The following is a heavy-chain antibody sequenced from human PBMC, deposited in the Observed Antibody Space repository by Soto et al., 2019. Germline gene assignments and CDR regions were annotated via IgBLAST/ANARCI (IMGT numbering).Heavy chain of an antibody. D-gene: IGHD4-4*01. CDR3: AKRRGDHSNYSWGIDV. J-gene: IGHJ6*02. CDR2: ISYDGSHK. CDR1: GFTFNNYG. V-gene: IGHV3-30*18. Sequence: QVQLVESGGGVVQPGRSLRLSCAASGFTFNNYGMHWVRQAPGKGLVGGTVISYDGSHKYYADSVKGRFTISRDNSKNTLYLQMNSLRDEDTAVYYCAKRRGDHSNYSWGIDVWGQGTTVTVSS.